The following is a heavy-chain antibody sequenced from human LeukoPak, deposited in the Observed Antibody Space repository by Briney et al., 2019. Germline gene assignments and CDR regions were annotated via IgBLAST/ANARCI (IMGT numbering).Heavy chain of an antibody. J-gene: IGHJ4*02. Sequence: SETLSLTCTVSGGSISSGGYYWSWTRQHPGKGLEWIGYMYYSGSTSYNPSLKSRVTISVDTSQNQFSLKLSSVTAADTAVYYCARGYFNILSGYYVPHWGQGTLVTVSS. CDR1: GGSISSGGYY. V-gene: IGHV4-31*03. D-gene: IGHD3-9*01. CDR2: MYYSGST. CDR3: ARGYFNILSGYYVPH.